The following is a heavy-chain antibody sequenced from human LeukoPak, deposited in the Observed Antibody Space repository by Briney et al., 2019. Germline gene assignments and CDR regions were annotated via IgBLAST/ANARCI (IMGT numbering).Heavy chain of an antibody. CDR3: ARESYDILTGYYIDY. D-gene: IGHD3-9*01. CDR1: GGSISSSSYY. J-gene: IGHJ4*02. Sequence: PSETLSLTCTVSGGSISSSSYYWGWIRQPPGKGLEWIGSIYYSGSTNYNPSLKSRVTISVDTSKNQFSLKLSSVTAADTAVYYCARESYDILTGYYIDYWGQGTLVTVSS. CDR2: IYYSGST. V-gene: IGHV4-39*07.